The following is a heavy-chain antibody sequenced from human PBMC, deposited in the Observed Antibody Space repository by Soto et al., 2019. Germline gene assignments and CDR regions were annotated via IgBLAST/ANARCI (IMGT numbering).Heavy chain of an antibody. CDR3: VRDGTKTLRDWFDP. CDR2: IYATGTT. Sequence: PSETLSLTCTVSGASISGVYWSWIRKSAGKGLEWIGRIYATGTTDYNPSLKSRVMMSVDTSKKQFSLKLRSVTAADTAVYYCVRDGTKTLRDWFDPWGQGISVTVSS. J-gene: IGHJ5*02. V-gene: IGHV4-4*07. D-gene: IGHD1-1*01. CDR1: GASISGVY.